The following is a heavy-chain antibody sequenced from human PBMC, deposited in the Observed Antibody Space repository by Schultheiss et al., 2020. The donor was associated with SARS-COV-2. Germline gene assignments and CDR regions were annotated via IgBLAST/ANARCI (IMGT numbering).Heavy chain of an antibody. J-gene: IGHJ4*02. CDR3: ARAYYDSSGYYGFDY. Sequence: GESLKISCAASGFTFSSYDMHWVRQATGKGLEWVSAIGTAGDPYYPGSVKGRFTISRENAKNSLYLQMNSLRAGDTAVYYCARAYYDSSGYYGFDYWGQGTLVTVSS. D-gene: IGHD3-22*01. CDR2: IGTAGDP. CDR1: GFTFSSYD. V-gene: IGHV3-13*05.